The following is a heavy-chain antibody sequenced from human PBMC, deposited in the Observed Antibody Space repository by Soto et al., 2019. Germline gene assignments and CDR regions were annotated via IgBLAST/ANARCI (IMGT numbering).Heavy chain of an antibody. CDR1: GGTFSSYA. V-gene: IGHV1-69*13. Sequence: SVKVSCKXSGGTFSSYAISWVRQAPGQGLEWMGGIIPIFGTANYAQKFQGRVTITADESTSTAYMELSSLRSEDTAVYYCARGIMVYASNWFDPWGQGTLVTVSS. CDR2: IIPIFGTA. J-gene: IGHJ5*02. CDR3: ARGIMVYASNWFDP. D-gene: IGHD2-8*01.